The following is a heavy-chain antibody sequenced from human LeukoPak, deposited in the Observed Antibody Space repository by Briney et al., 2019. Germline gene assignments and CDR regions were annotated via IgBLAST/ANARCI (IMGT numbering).Heavy chain of an antibody. CDR3: ARGIIAAADTGY. Sequence: PGGSLRLSCAASGFTFSSYSMNWVRQAPGKGLEWVSSISSSSSYIYYADSVKGRFTISRDNAKNSLYLQMNSLRAEDTAVYYCARGIIAAADTGYWGQGTLATVSS. D-gene: IGHD6-13*01. CDR2: ISSSSSYI. V-gene: IGHV3-21*01. CDR1: GFTFSSYS. J-gene: IGHJ4*02.